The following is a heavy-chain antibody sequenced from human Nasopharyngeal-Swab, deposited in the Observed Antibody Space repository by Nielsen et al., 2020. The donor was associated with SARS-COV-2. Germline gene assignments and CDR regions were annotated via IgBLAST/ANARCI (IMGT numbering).Heavy chain of an antibody. CDR2: IENDGNVK. Sequence: GESLKISCAAFGCIFNHSGMHWVRQAQGKGLRWVALIENDGNVKFYADSVKGRFTISRDNSSNTVYLQMNSLRAEDTAVYYCAKATGSYPNGWFDPWCQGTLVTVSS. J-gene: IGHJ5*02. V-gene: IGHV3-30*18. D-gene: IGHD1-26*01. CDR3: AKATGSYPNGWFDP. CDR1: GCIFNHSG.